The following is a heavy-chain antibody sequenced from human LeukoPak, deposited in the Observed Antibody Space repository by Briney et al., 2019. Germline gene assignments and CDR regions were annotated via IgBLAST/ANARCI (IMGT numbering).Heavy chain of an antibody. V-gene: IGHV1-8*01. D-gene: IGHD6-13*01. Sequence: ASVKVSCKASGYTFTSYDINWVRQATGQGLEWMGWTNPNSGNTGYAQKFQGRVTMTRNTSISTAYMELSSLRSEDTAVYYCARAAAGSYYYYYYMDVWGKGTTVTVSS. CDR1: GYTFTSYD. CDR3: ARAAAGSYYYYYYMDV. J-gene: IGHJ6*03. CDR2: TNPNSGNT.